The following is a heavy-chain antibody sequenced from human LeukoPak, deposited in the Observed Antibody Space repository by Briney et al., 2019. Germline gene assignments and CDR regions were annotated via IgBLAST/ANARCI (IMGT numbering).Heavy chain of an antibody. D-gene: IGHD2-2*01. J-gene: IGHJ5*02. Sequence: PSETLSLTCTVSGCSISSSTYYWGWIRQPPGKGLEWIGSIYYSGSTYYNPSLKSRGTISVGTSKNQLSLKLSSVTAAATGVHYCARLHLYRTSCRGPNWIEPWGQGTMVTVSS. CDR2: IYYSGST. CDR3: ARLHLYRTSCRGPNWIEP. CDR1: GCSISSSTYY. V-gene: IGHV4-39*01.